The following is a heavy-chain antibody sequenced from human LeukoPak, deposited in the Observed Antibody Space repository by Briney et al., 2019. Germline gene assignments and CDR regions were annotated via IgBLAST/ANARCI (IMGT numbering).Heavy chain of an antibody. J-gene: IGHJ4*02. D-gene: IGHD3-10*01. CDR3: ARGAYGSGSYYNGPVDY. V-gene: IGHV4-4*02. CDR2: IYHSGST. Sequence: GSLRLSCAASGFTLRSYAMSWVRQPPGKGLEWIGEIYHSGSTNYNPSLKSRVTISVDTSKKQFSLKLSSVTAADTAVYYCARGAYGSGSYYNGPVDYWGQGTLVTVSS. CDR1: GFTLRSYAM.